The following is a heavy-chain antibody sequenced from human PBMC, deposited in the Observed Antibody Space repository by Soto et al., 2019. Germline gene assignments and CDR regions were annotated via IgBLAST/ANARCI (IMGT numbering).Heavy chain of an antibody. V-gene: IGHV1-2*04. CDR3: ARGREGVAAAGYYYYYYGMDV. Sequence: ASVKVSCKASGYTFTGYYMHWVRQAPGQGLEWMGWINPNSGGTNYAQKFQGWVTMTRDTSISTAYMELSRLRPDDTAVYYCARGREGVAAAGYYYYYYGMDVWGQGTTVTVSS. J-gene: IGHJ6*02. CDR1: GYTFTGYY. D-gene: IGHD6-13*01. CDR2: INPNSGGT.